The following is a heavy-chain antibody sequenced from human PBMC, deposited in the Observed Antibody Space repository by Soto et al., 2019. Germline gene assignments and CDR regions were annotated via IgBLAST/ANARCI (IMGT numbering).Heavy chain of an antibody. J-gene: IGHJ4*02. Sequence: GGSLRLSCAASGFTFSSYGMHWVRQAPGKGLEWVAVIWYDGSNKYYADSVKGRFTISRDNSKNTLYLQMNSLRAEDTAVYYCARDSVVTTDPPDYWGQGTLVTVSS. D-gene: IGHD2-21*02. CDR2: IWYDGSNK. CDR1: GFTFSSYG. CDR3: ARDSVVTTDPPDY. V-gene: IGHV3-33*01.